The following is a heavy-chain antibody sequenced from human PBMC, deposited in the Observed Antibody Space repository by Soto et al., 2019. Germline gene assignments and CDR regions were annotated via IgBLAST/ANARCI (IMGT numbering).Heavy chain of an antibody. CDR2: IYYSGRT. J-gene: IGHJ4*02. V-gene: IGHV4-39*01. CDR1: GGSISSSSYY. Sequence: SETLSLTCTVSGGSISSSSYYWGWIRQPPGKGLEWIGSIYYSGRTYYNPSLKSQVTISVDTSKNQFSLKLSSVTAADTAVYYCAGGYSSGWYDGVSRAPTFDYWGQGTLVTVSS. D-gene: IGHD6-19*01. CDR3: AGGYSSGWYDGVSRAPTFDY.